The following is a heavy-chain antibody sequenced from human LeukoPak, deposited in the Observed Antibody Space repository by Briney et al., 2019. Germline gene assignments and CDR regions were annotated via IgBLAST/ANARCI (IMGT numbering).Heavy chain of an antibody. J-gene: IGHJ4*02. Sequence: ASVRVSCKASGYTFTTYDINWVRQAPGQGLEWMGWINPNSGGTNYAQKFQGRVTMTRDTSISTAYMELSRLRSDDTAVYYCAREIGDYVWGSYRPYYFDYWGQGTLVTVSS. CDR1: GYTFTTYD. V-gene: IGHV1-2*02. D-gene: IGHD3-16*02. CDR3: AREIGDYVWGSYRPYYFDY. CDR2: INPNSGGT.